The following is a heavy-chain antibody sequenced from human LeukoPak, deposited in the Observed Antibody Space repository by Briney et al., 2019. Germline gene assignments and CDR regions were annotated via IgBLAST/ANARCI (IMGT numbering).Heavy chain of an antibody. V-gene: IGHV3-30*18. CDR2: ISYDGSNK. CDR1: GFTFSSYG. Sequence: GGSLRLSCAASGFTFSSYGMHWVRQAPGKGLEWVAVISYDGSNKYYADSVKGRFTISRDNSKNTLYLQMNSLRAEDTAVYYCAKGAEPSIYSSSWYVSSHYYYGMDVWGQGTTVTVSS. D-gene: IGHD6-13*01. J-gene: IGHJ6*02. CDR3: AKGAEPSIYSSSWYVSSHYYYGMDV.